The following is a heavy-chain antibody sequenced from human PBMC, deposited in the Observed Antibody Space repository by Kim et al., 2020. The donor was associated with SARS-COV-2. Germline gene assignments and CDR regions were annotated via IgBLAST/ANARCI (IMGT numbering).Heavy chain of an antibody. J-gene: IGHJ6*02. CDR2: IKQDGSEK. Sequence: GGSLRLSCAASGFPFSTYWMNWVRQTPGKGLEWVANIKQDGSEKYYVDSVKGRFTISRDNAKNSLYLQMNNLRAEDTAVYYCTRDRWLLLESNYSYYGMDVWGQGTTVTVSS. D-gene: IGHD3-9*01. CDR1: GFPFSTYW. V-gene: IGHV3-7*01. CDR3: TRDRWLLLESNYSYYGMDV.